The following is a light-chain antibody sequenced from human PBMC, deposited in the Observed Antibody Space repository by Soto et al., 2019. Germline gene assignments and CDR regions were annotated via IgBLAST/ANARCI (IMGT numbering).Light chain of an antibody. Sequence: DIQMTQSPSSLSASVGDRVTITCRASQRISSYLNWYQQKPGKAPMILIYAVSNLQSGVPSRFSGRGPGTDFTLTISSLQPEDYATDYGQQSYSAPRTSGQGTKVEIK. CDR1: QRISSY. J-gene: IGKJ1*01. CDR3: QQSYSAPRT. V-gene: IGKV1-39*01. CDR2: AVS.